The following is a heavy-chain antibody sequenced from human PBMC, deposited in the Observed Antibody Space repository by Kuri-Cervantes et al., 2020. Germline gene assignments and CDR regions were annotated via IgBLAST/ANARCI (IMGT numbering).Heavy chain of an antibody. CDR2: ISSSGSTI. CDR1: GFTFSDYY. CDR3: AREPSSSIASPGKFDF. J-gene: IGHJ4*02. V-gene: IGHV3-11*04. Sequence: GGSLRLSCAASGFTFSDYYMSWIRQAPGKGLEWVSYISSSGSTIYYADSVKGRFTISRDNAKNTLYLQMNSLRAEDTAVYYCAREPSSSIASPGKFDFWGQGTLVTVSS. D-gene: IGHD6-13*01.